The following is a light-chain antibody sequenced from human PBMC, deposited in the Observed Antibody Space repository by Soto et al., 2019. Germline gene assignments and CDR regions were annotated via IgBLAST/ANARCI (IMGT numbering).Light chain of an antibody. V-gene: IGLV2-8*01. CDR3: AAWDDSLTGVV. Sequence: QPVLTQPPSASGSPGQSVTISCTGTSSDVGGFNYVSWYQQHPGKVPKLIIYEVSKWPSGVPSRFSGSKSGNTASLTVSGLQAEDEADYYCAAWDDSLTGVVFGGGTQLTVL. CDR2: EVS. CDR1: SSDVGGFNY. J-gene: IGLJ2*01.